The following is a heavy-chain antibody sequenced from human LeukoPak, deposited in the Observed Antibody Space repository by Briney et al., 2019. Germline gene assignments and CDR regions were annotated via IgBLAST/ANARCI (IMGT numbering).Heavy chain of an antibody. CDR2: INPNSGGT. Sequence: ASVKVSCKASGYTFTGYYMHWVRQAPGQGLEWMGWINPNSGGTNYAQKFQGWVTMTRDTSISTAHMELSRLRSDDTAVYYCARGGAAGTSFDYWGQGTLVTVSS. J-gene: IGHJ4*02. D-gene: IGHD6-13*01. V-gene: IGHV1-2*04. CDR1: GYTFTGYY. CDR3: ARGGAAGTSFDY.